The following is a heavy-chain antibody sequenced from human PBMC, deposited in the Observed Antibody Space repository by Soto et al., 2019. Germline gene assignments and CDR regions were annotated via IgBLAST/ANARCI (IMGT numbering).Heavy chain of an antibody. Sequence: QVQLVESGGGVVQPGRSLRLSCAASGFTFSSYGMHWVRQAPGKGLEWVAVIWYDGSNKYYADSVKGRFTISRDNSKNTRYLQRNSLRAEDTAVYYCGRDPGYCISTSCYGYYGMDVWGQGTTVTVSS. D-gene: IGHD2-2*01. CDR1: GFTFSSYG. CDR2: IWYDGSNK. CDR3: GRDPGYCISTSCYGYYGMDV. V-gene: IGHV3-33*01. J-gene: IGHJ6*02.